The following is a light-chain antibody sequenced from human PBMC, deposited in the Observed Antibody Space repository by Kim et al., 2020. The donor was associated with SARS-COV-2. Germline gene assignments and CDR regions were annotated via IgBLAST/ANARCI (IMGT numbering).Light chain of an antibody. V-gene: IGLV3-19*01. CDR2: GKN. J-gene: IGLJ3*02. CDR1: SLRTYD. CDR3: NSRDSSGNHWV. Sequence: ALRQTVWITCQGDSLRTYDATWYQQKPGQAPVVVIYGKNRRPSGIPDRFSGSTSGNTASLTITGAEAEDEADYYCNSRDSSGNHWVFGGGTQLTVL.